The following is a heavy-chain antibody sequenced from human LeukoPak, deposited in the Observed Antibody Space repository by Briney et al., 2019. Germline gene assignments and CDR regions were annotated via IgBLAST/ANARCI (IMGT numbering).Heavy chain of an antibody. J-gene: IGHJ4*02. CDR1: GFTFSSYW. D-gene: IGHD3-22*01. V-gene: IGHV3-7*01. CDR2: IKQDGSAK. CDR3: ARYGSSGPHFG. Sequence: HPGGSLRLSCAASGFTFSSYWMSWVRQAPGKGLEWVANIKQDGSAKFYLDSVRGRFTISRDNAKNSPYLQMDSLRAEDTAVYYCARYGSSGPHFGWGQGTLVTVSS.